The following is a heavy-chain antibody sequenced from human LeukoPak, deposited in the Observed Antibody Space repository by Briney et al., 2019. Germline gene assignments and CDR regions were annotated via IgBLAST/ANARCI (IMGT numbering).Heavy chain of an antibody. CDR1: GFTFSSYS. D-gene: IGHD4-17*01. V-gene: IGHV3-21*01. CDR3: AKDASTVTLHADY. J-gene: IGHJ4*02. CDR2: IRSSSTYI. Sequence: GGSLRLSCAASGFTFSSYSMNWVRQAPGKGLEWVSSIRSSSTYIYYADSLKGRFTISRDNAKNTLYLQMNSLRAEDTAVYYCAKDASTVTLHADYWGQGTLVTVSS.